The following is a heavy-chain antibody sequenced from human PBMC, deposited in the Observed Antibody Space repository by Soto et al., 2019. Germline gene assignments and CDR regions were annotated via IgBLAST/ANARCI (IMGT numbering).Heavy chain of an antibody. J-gene: IGHJ4*02. CDR1: GFTFSSYA. V-gene: IGHV3-23*01. CDR3: AKDLYYDFWSGYFRDVFDY. CDR2: ISGSGGST. Sequence: EVQLLESGGGLVQPGGSLRLSCAASGFTFSSYAMSWVRQAPGKGLEWVSAISGSGGSTYYADSVKGRFTISRDNSKNTLYLQMNSLRAEDTAVYYCAKDLYYDFWSGYFRDVFDYWGQGTLVTVSS. D-gene: IGHD3-3*01.